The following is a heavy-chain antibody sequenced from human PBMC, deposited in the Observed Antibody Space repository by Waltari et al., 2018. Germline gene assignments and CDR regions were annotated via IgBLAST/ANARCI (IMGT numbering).Heavy chain of an antibody. CDR2: IYHSGGT. D-gene: IGHD7-27*01. CDR3: ARAQTGSFDY. Sequence: QVQLQESGPGLVKPSETLSLTCAVSGYSISSGYYWGWIRQPPGKGLEWIGSIYHSGGTYNTPSLKSRVTISVDTSKNQFSLKLSSVTAADTAVYYCARAQTGSFDYWGQGTLVTVSS. CDR1: GYSISSGYY. J-gene: IGHJ4*02. V-gene: IGHV4-38-2*01.